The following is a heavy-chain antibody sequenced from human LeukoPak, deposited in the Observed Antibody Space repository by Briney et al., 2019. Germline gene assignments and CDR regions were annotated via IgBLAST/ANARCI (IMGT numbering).Heavy chain of an antibody. CDR2: IYYSGST. J-gene: IGHJ5*02. D-gene: IGHD3-10*01. V-gene: IGHV4-39*07. CDR1: GGSISSSSYY. CDR3: ARRSGSWYYGSGMRWFDP. Sequence: SESLSLTCTVSGGSISSSSYYWGWIRQPPGKGLEWIGSIYYSGSTYYNPSLKSRVTISVDTSKNQFSLKLSSVTAAGTAVYYCARRSGSWYYGSGMRWFDPWGQGTLVTVSS.